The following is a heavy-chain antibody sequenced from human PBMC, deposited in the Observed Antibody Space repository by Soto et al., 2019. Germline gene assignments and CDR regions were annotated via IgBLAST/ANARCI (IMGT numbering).Heavy chain of an antibody. J-gene: IGHJ4*02. D-gene: IGHD5-18*01. V-gene: IGHV3-30*03. Sequence: QAQLVESGGGVVQPGRSLRLSCAASGFAFSSYGMHRVRQAPGTGLEWVAVISYDGSLQHYADSVKGRSTISRDNSXSMVLLQMSSLRAEDTAVYYCVSDRGYGHASVPYSWGEGTRVSVSS. CDR2: ISYDGSLQ. CDR1: GFAFSSYG. CDR3: VSDRGYGHASVPYS.